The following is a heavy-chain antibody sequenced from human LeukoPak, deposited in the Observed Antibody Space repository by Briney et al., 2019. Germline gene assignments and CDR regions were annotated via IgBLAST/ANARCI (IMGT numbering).Heavy chain of an antibody. J-gene: IGHJ6*03. D-gene: IGHD4-17*01. CDR3: ARALDYGDWYYYYYMDV. V-gene: IGHV3-30*02. Sequence: GGSLRLSCAASGFSFSSSVMHWVRQAPGKGLEWVAYIRHDASNKYYADSVKGRSTISRDNSKNTVFLQMNSLRAEDTAVYYCARALDYGDWYYYYYMDVWGKGTTVTVSS. CDR2: IRHDASNK. CDR1: GFSFSSSV.